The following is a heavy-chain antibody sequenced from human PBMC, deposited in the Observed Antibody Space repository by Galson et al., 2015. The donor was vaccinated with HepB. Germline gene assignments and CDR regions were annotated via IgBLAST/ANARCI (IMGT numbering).Heavy chain of an antibody. Sequence: SLRLSCAGSGFTFSTYTMQWVRQAPGKGLEWVAVISYDGNTQYYADSVKGRFTLSRDNSKNTLSLQMNSLKPEDTAIYYCAKDYSSGWDLGHWGQGTLVTVSS. CDR2: ISYDGNTQ. D-gene: IGHD6-19*01. CDR1: GFTFSTYT. CDR3: AKDYSSGWDLGH. J-gene: IGHJ5*02. V-gene: IGHV3-30*18.